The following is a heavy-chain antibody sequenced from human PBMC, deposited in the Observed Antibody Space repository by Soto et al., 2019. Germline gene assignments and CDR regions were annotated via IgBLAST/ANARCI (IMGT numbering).Heavy chain of an antibody. CDR3: AKDLGIAVSARRAFDI. J-gene: IGHJ3*02. D-gene: IGHD6-19*01. CDR2: IYHSGST. V-gene: IGHV4-4*02. Sequence: QVQLQESGPGLVKPSGTLSLTCAVSGASISSDNWWSWVRQPPGKGLQWIGEIYHSGSTNYNPSLNSRVTISVDKSKNQFSIKPSSVSAADTAVYYCAKDLGIAVSARRAFDIWGQGTMVTVSS. CDR1: GASISSDNW.